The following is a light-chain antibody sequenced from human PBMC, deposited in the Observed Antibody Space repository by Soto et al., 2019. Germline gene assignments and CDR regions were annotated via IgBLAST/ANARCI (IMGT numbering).Light chain of an antibody. Sequence: QSALTQPASVSGSPGLSITISCTGTSSDVGGYNYVSWYQQHPGKAPKLMIYEVSNRPSGVSNRFSGSKSGNTASLTISGLQAEDEADYYCSSYTSSSTLGVFVGGTKLTVL. CDR3: SSYTSSSTLGV. CDR1: SSDVGGYNY. CDR2: EVS. V-gene: IGLV2-14*01. J-gene: IGLJ2*01.